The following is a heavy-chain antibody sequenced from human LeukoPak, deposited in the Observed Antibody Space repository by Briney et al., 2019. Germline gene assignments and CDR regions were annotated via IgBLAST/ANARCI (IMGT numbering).Heavy chain of an antibody. CDR2: INSDGSEG. J-gene: IGHJ3*01. D-gene: IGHD6-6*01. V-gene: IGHV3-7*03. CDR3: ARSSYSSSSSV. Sequence: GGSLRLSCAVSGFTFSGFWMSWSRQAPGKGLEWVASINSDGSEGYYADVVKGRFTISRDNAKNSLYLQINSLRAEDTAVYYCARSSYSSSSSVWGQGTMVTVSS. CDR1: GFTFSGFW.